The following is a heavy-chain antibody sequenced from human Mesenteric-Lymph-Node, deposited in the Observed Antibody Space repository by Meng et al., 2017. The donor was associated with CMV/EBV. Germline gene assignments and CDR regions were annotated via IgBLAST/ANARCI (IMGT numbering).Heavy chain of an antibody. D-gene: IGHD4-17*01. J-gene: IGHJ2*01. Sequence: CQASGYTFTGYYMHWVRQAPGQGLEWLGRSNPDTGDTKYAQNFRGRITMTGDSSISTAYMELSSLRPDDTAVFYCAGGVTTSAFDLWGRGTLVTVSS. V-gene: IGHV1-2*06. CDR3: AGGVTTSAFDL. CDR2: SNPDTGDT. CDR1: GYTFTGYY.